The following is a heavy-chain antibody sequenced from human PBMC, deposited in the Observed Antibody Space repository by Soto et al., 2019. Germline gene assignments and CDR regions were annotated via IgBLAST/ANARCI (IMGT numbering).Heavy chain of an antibody. J-gene: IGHJ6*02. V-gene: IGHV2-70*01. CDR3: ARNRGSTYYYYGIDV. D-gene: IGHD1-26*01. Sequence: SGPTLVNPTQTLTLTCTFSRFSLSTSGMCVSWIRQPPGKALEWLALIDWDDDKYYSTSLKTRLTISKDTSKNQVVLTMTNMDPVDTATYYCARNRGSTYYYYGIDVWGQGTTVTVSS. CDR2: IDWDDDK. CDR1: RFSLSTSGMC.